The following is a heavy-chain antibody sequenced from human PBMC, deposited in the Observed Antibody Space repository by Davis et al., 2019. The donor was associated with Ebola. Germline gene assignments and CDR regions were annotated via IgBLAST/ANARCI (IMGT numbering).Heavy chain of an antibody. CDR1: GDSVYGNNGA. CDR3: ARGWLRSAFDQ. J-gene: IGHJ4*02. CDR2: TYYTSKWHN. V-gene: IGHV6-1*01. Sequence: HSQTLSLTCAIPGDSVYGNNGAWNWIRQSPSRGLDWLGRTYYTSKWHNDYAESVKSRITINPDKSKNQFSLHLNSVTPEDTAVYYCARGWLRSAFDQWGQGTLVTVSS. D-gene: IGHD5-12*01.